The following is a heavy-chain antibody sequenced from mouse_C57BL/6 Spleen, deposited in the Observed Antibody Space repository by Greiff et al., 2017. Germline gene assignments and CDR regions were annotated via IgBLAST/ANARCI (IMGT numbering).Heavy chain of an antibody. J-gene: IGHJ1*03. CDR1: GFTFSSYA. V-gene: IGHV5-9-1*02. CDR2: ISSGGDYI. CDR3: TRDRDYYGSNYGTWYFDV. D-gene: IGHD1-1*01. Sequence: EVMLVESGEGLVKPGGSLKLSCAASGFTFSSYAMSWVRQTPEKRLEWVAYISSGGDYIYYADTVKGRFTISRDNARNTLYLQMSSLKSEDTAMYYCTRDRDYYGSNYGTWYFDVWGTGTTVTVSS.